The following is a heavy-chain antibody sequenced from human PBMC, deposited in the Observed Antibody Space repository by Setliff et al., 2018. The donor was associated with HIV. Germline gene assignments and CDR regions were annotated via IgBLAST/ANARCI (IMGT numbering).Heavy chain of an antibody. Sequence: GGSLRLSWATSGFAFSDYDFHWVRQVTGEGLEWVAAIGTGGDTYYADSVKGRFTISRDNAKNTLYLQMNNLRGEDTAIYYCATSNYYDTRGYYIRGHDYWGQGTLVTVSS. V-gene: IGHV3-13*01. CDR2: IGTGGDT. D-gene: IGHD3-3*01. CDR3: ATSNYYDTRGYYIRGHDY. J-gene: IGHJ4*02. CDR1: GFAFSDYD.